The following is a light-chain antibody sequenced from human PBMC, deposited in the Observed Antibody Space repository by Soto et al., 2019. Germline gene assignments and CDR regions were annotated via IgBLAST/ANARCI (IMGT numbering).Light chain of an antibody. J-gene: IGKJ5*01. CDR2: DAS. V-gene: IGKV3D-15*01. CDR3: QQYNNWPLIT. CDR1: QSVSSH. Sequence: EIVMTQSPATLSVSPGERATLSCRASQSVSSHLAWFQQRPGQAPRLLIYDASNRATGIPARFSGRGSGTDFTLTISRLEPEDFAVYYCQQYNNWPLITFGQGTRLEIK.